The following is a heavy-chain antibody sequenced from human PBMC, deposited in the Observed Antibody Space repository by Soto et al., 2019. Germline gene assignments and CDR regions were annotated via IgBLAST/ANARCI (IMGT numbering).Heavy chain of an antibody. J-gene: IGHJ4*02. CDR1: GGSVNSDTFY. CDR3: AREFSNSPEAFDS. V-gene: IGHV4-61*01. D-gene: IGHD6-6*01. Sequence: QVHLQESGPGQVKPSETLSLICTVSGGSVNSDTFYWSWMRQPPGRGLEWIGHIYYSGSTNYNPSLKSRVTISIDTSRNQCSLKLTSVTAADTAVYYCAREFSNSPEAFDSWGQGSLVTVSS. CDR2: IYYSGST.